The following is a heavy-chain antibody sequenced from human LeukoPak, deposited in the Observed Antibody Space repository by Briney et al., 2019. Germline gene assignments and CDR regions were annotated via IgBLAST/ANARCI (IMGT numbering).Heavy chain of an antibody. CDR2: ISTSGGDT. J-gene: IGHJ4*02. V-gene: IGHV3-23*01. Sequence: PGGSLRLSCAASGFTFTDSAMTWVRQAPGKGLEWVSAISTSGGDTIYTDSVKDRFTISRDNSKNTLYLQMNSLRAEDTAMYYCAKGGSYAPLDYWGQGTLVTVSS. CDR3: AKGGSYAPLDY. D-gene: IGHD1-26*01. CDR1: GFTFTDSA.